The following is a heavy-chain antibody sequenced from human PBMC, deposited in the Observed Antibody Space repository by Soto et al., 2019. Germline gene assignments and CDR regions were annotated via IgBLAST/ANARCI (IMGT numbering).Heavy chain of an antibody. Sequence: GESLKISCKGSGYSFTSYWISWVRQMPGKGLEWMGRIDPSDSYTDYSPSFQGHVTISADKSISTAYLQWSSLKASDTAMYYCAIYDFWSGYLPYGMDVWGQGTTVTVSS. V-gene: IGHV5-10-1*01. CDR2: IDPSDSYT. D-gene: IGHD3-3*01. J-gene: IGHJ6*02. CDR1: GYSFTSYW. CDR3: AIYDFWSGYLPYGMDV.